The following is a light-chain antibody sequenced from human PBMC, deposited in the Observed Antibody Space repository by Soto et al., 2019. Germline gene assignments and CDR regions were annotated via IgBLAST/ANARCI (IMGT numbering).Light chain of an antibody. CDR1: SSDVGSYNL. V-gene: IGLV2-23*03. J-gene: IGLJ1*01. Sequence: QSALTQPASVSGSPGQSITISCTGTSSDVGSYNLVSWYQQHPGKAPKLMIYEGSKRPSGVSNRFSGSKSGNTASLTISGFQAEDEADYYCCSYAGSSTFLFGSGTKVTVL. CDR2: EGS. CDR3: CSYAGSSTFL.